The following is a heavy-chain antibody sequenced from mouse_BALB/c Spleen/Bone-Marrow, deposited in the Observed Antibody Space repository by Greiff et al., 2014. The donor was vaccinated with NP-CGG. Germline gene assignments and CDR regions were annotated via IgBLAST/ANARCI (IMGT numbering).Heavy chain of an antibody. CDR1: GYSFAGYT. Sequence: VQLKESGPELVKPGASMKISCKASGYSFAGYTMNWVKQSHGKNLEWIGLINPYNGGSSYNQKFKGKATLTVDKSSSTAYMELLSLTSEDSAVYYCAREGYGSSYGFAYWGQWTLVTVSA. CDR3: AREGYGSSYGFAY. CDR2: INPYNGGS. J-gene: IGHJ3*01. D-gene: IGHD1-1*01. V-gene: IGHV1-31*01.